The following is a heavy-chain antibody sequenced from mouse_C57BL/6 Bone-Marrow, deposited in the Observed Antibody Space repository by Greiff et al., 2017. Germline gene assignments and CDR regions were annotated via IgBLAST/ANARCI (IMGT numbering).Heavy chain of an antibody. V-gene: IGHV5-4*01. CDR1: GFTFSSYA. D-gene: IGHD2-4*01. J-gene: IGHJ2*01. CDR2: ISDGGSYT. CDR3: ARRGSTMNDY. Sequence: DVQLVESGGGLVKPGGSLKLSCAASGFTFSSYAMPWVRQTPEKRLEWVGTISDGGSYTYYPDNVKGRSTISRDNAKNNPYLQVSHLKSEDTAMYYCARRGSTMNDYWGQGTTLTVSS.